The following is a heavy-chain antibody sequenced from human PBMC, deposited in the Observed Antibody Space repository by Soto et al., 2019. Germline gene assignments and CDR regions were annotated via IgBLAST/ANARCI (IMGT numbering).Heavy chain of an antibody. CDR1: GGSINSGGYY. J-gene: IGHJ4*02. D-gene: IGHD2-2*01. CDR2: IDYSGYT. V-gene: IGHV4-31*03. Sequence: PSETLSLTCTVSGGSINSGGYYWIWIRQHPGKGLEWIGLIDYSGYTSYNPSLKSRLTVSVDTSKTQFSLRLTSVTAADAALYYCATSYCRSTNCPYYFDYWGQGTLVTVSS. CDR3: ATSYCRSTNCPYYFDY.